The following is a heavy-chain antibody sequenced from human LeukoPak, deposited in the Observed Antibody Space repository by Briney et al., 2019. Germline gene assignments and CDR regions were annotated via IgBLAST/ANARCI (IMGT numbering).Heavy chain of an antibody. D-gene: IGHD6-13*01. J-gene: IGHJ5*02. CDR1: GFTFRDFG. V-gene: IGHV3-30*02. Sequence: PGGSHRLSCAASGFTFRDFGMHWVRQAPGKGLEWVAFIRNDGSKDYYPDSVKGRFTISRDNSRTTLYLQMHSLRIEDTAVYYCVKGGSSSHNWFDPWGQGILVTVSS. CDR3: VKGGSSSHNWFDP. CDR2: IRNDGSKD.